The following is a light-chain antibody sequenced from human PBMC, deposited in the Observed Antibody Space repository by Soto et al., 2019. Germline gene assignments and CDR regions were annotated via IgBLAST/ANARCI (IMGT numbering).Light chain of an antibody. V-gene: IGKV3-11*01. CDR3: QQYYDWPWT. J-gene: IGKJ1*01. CDR1: QSVGSY. Sequence: EVVLTESPATLSVSPVERATLFCRASQSVGSYLAWYQQKPGQAPRLLIYDASNRATGIPARFSGSGSGTDFTLTISSLQSEDFAVYYCQQYYDWPWTFGQGTKVDIK. CDR2: DAS.